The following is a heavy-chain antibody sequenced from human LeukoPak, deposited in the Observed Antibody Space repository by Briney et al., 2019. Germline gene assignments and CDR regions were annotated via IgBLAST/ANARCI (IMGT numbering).Heavy chain of an antibody. V-gene: IGHV1-18*01. CDR2: ISAYNGNT. J-gene: IGHJ5*02. Sequence: ASVKVSCKASGGTFSSYAISWVRQAPGQGLEWMGWISAYNGNTNYAQKLQGRVTMTTDTSTSTAYMELRSLRSDDTAVYYCASSGQWLPWFDPWGQGTLVTVSS. CDR1: GGTFSSYA. CDR3: ASSGQWLPWFDP. D-gene: IGHD6-19*01.